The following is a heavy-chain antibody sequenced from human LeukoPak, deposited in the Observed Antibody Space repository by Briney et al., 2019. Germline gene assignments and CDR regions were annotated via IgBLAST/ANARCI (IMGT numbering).Heavy chain of an antibody. J-gene: IGHJ4*01. CDR1: GFTFSDYS. D-gene: IGHD2-15*01. Sequence: PGGSLRLSCAASGFTFSDYSFNWVRQAPGKGLEWVSSISSSSSSYKYYADSLKGRFTISRDNAKNSLYLQVNSLRAEDTAVYYCARINDIDNSYHLDFWGHGTLVTVSS. V-gene: IGHV3-21*01. CDR2: ISSSSSSYK. CDR3: ARINDIDNSYHLDF.